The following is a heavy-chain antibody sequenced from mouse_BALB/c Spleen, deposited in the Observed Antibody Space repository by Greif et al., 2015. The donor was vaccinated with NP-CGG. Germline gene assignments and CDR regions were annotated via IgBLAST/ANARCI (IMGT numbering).Heavy chain of an antibody. CDR3: ARQNGYYSMDY. V-gene: IGHV5-6*01. CDR2: ISSGGSYT. J-gene: IGHJ4*01. CDR1: GFTFSSYG. Sequence: EVQVVESGGDLVKPGGSLKLSCAASGFTFSSYGMSWVRQTPDKRLEWVATISSGGSYTYYPDSVKGRFTISRDNAKNTLYLQMSSLKSEDTAMYYCARQNGYYSMDYWGQGTSVTVSS.